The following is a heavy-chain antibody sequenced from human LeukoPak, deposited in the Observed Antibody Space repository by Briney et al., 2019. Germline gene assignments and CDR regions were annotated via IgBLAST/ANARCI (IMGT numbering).Heavy chain of an antibody. Sequence: PSETLSLTCAVYNGSLSEYYWSWIRQPPGKGLEWIEEINHSGSTTYNPSLQSRVTMSVDTSKNQFSLEVSSVTAAETAVYYCAGWNAHYHFFDYWVPGIPLTVSS. J-gene: IGHJ4*02. D-gene: IGHD4/OR15-4a*01. CDR1: NGSLSEYY. CDR3: AGWNAHYHFFDY. V-gene: IGHV4-34*01. CDR2: INHSGST.